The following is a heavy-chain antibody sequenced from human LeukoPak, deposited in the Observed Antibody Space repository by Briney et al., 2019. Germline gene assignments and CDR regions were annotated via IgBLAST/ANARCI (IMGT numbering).Heavy chain of an antibody. V-gene: IGHV3-33*01. CDR2: IAYDGSRA. CDR1: GFTFGGYG. D-gene: IGHD1-14*01. Sequence: GGSLRLSCAGSGFTFGGYGMHWFRQTPGKGLEWVAVIAYDGSRAFYADSVKGRFTISRDNSKNTMSVQLDDLRAEDTAAYYCTRYNNDHFDYWGQGTLVTVSS. J-gene: IGHJ4*02. CDR3: TRYNNDHFDY.